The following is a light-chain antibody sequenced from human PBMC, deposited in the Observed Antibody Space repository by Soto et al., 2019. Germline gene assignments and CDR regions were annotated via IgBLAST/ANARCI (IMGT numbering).Light chain of an antibody. CDR3: QQTYSTPLT. V-gene: IGKV1-39*01. Sequence: DIQMTQSPSFLPASVGDRVTITCRASQSISRYLNWYRQKPGKAPELLIYATSHLQSEVPSRFSGSGSAPDFTLTVSSLQTEDFETYYCQQTYSTPLTFGGGTKVDI. CDR1: QSISRY. J-gene: IGKJ4*01. CDR2: ATS.